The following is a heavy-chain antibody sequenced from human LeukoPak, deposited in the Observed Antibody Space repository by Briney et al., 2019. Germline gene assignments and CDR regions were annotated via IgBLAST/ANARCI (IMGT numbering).Heavy chain of an antibody. Sequence: PSETLSLTCTVSGGSISSYYWSWIRQPPGKGLEWIGYIYYSGSTNYNPSLKSRVTISVDTSKNQFSLKLSSVTAADTAVYYCARGLGIAVAGTRFDPWGQGTLVTVSS. V-gene: IGHV4-59*01. J-gene: IGHJ5*02. D-gene: IGHD6-19*01. CDR3: ARGLGIAVAGTRFDP. CDR2: IYYSGST. CDR1: GGSISSYY.